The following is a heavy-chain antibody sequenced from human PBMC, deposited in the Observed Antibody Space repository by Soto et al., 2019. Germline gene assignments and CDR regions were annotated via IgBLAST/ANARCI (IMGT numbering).Heavy chain of an antibody. J-gene: IGHJ3*02. V-gene: IGHV4-59*01. CDR2: IYYSGST. CDR3: ARWADAFDI. Sequence: PSETLSLTCTVSGVSISSYYWSWIRQPPGKGLEWIGYIYYSGSTNYNPSLKSRVTISVDTSKNQFSLKLSSVTAADTAVYYCARWADAFDIWGQGTMVTVSS. CDR1: GVSISSYY.